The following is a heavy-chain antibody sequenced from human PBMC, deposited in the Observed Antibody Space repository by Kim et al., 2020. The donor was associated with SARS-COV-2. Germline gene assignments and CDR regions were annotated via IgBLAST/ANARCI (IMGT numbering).Heavy chain of an antibody. V-gene: IGHV1-69*04. J-gene: IGHJ4*02. Sequence: SVKVSCKASGGTFSSYAISWVRQAPGQGLEWMGRIIPILGIANYAQKFQGRVTITADKSTSTAYMELSSLRSEDTAVYYCARARYCSSTSCSYFDYWGQGTLVTVSS. D-gene: IGHD2-2*01. CDR1: GGTFSSYA. CDR2: IIPILGIA. CDR3: ARARYCSSTSCSYFDY.